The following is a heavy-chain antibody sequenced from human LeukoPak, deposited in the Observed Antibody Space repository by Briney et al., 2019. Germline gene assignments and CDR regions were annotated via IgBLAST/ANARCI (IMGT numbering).Heavy chain of an antibody. CDR1: GFTFSSYG. V-gene: IGHV3-33*06. D-gene: IGHD2-15*01. Sequence: GGSLRLSCAASGFTFSSYGMHWVRQAPGKGLEWVAVIWYDGSNKYYADSVKGRFTISRDNSKNTLYLQMNSLRAEDTAVYYCAKPPRGYRSGGSCYPDYWGQGTLVTVSS. CDR2: IWYDGSNK. CDR3: AKPPRGYRSGGSCYPDY. J-gene: IGHJ4*02.